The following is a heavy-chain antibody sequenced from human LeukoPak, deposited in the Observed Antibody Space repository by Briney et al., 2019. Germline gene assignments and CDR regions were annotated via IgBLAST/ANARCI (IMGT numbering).Heavy chain of an antibody. Sequence: SETLSLTCTVSTSSFSYHYWSWIRQSPGKGLEWIGFIYSSGSTNYNPSVKSRVTISVDTSKNQFSLKLTSVTAADTAVYYCARGGGDYYYYMDVWGQGTTVTVSS. CDR1: TSSFSYHY. CDR3: ARGGGDYYYYMDV. V-gene: IGHV4-59*11. D-gene: IGHD3-16*01. J-gene: IGHJ6*03. CDR2: IYSSGST.